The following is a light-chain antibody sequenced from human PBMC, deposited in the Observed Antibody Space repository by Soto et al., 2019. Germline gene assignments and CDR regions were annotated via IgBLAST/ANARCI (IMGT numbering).Light chain of an antibody. CDR1: SSNIGAGYD. V-gene: IGLV1-40*01. CDR2: DDI. Sequence: QSLLTQPPSVSGAPGQRVTISCTGSSSNIGAGYDVHWYQQRPGTAPRLLISDDINRPSGVPDRFPGSKSGTSASLAITGLQADDEADYYCQSYDTALGGSYVFGSGTKLTVL. CDR3: QSYDTALGGSYV. J-gene: IGLJ1*01.